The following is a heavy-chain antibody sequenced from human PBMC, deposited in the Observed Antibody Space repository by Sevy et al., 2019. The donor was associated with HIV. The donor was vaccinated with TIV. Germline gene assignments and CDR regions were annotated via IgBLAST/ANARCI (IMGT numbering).Heavy chain of an antibody. V-gene: IGHV3-21*01. J-gene: IGHJ4*02. Sequence: GWSLRLSCAASGFTFSSYSINWVRQAPGKGLEWVSSISSSSNFIYYADSVKGRFTISRDNAKNSLYLQMHSLRAEDTAVYYCARGEYCSSTTCSYFDYWGQGTLVTVSS. CDR1: GFTFSSYS. D-gene: IGHD2-2*01. CDR3: ARGEYCSSTTCSYFDY. CDR2: ISSSSNFI.